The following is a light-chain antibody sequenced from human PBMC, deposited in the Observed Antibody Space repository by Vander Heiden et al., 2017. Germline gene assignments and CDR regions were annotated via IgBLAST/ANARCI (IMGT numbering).Light chain of an antibody. CDR1: QSVSSSY. J-gene: IGKJ4*01. Sequence: EIVLTQLPGTLSLSPGERATLSCRASQSVSSSYLAWYQQKPGQAPRLLIYGASSRATGIPDRFSGSGSGTDFTLTISRLEPEDFAVYYCQQYGSSPLTFGGGTKVEIK. V-gene: IGKV3-20*01. CDR2: GAS. CDR3: QQYGSSPLT.